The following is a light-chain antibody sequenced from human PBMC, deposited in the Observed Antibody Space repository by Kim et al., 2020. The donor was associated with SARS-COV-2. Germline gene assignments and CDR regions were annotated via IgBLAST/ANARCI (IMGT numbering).Light chain of an antibody. Sequence: EIVLTQSPGTMSLSPGETATLSCKASQTISSRHLAWYQHKPGQAPRLLIHGASNRATGIPDRFSGRGSGTDFTLTISSLEPDDFSVYYCQQYLTSPHTFGQGTKLEI. J-gene: IGKJ2*01. CDR1: QTISSRH. V-gene: IGKV3-20*01. CDR3: QQYLTSPHT. CDR2: GAS.